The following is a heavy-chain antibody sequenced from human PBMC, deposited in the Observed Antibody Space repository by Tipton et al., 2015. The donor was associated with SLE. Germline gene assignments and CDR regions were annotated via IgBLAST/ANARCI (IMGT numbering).Heavy chain of an antibody. CDR1: GGSMSNYY. Sequence: TLSLTCTVSGGSMSNYYWSWIRQPPGKGLEWVGTVYYTGNTFYNPSLKSRVTILVDTSKNQFSLKLSSVTAADTAVYYCARDEYRYDATGYHLLGHFDFWGQGTLVTVSS. V-gene: IGHV4-59*12. CDR3: ARDEYRYDATGYHLLGHFDF. D-gene: IGHD3-22*01. CDR2: VYYTGNT. J-gene: IGHJ4*02.